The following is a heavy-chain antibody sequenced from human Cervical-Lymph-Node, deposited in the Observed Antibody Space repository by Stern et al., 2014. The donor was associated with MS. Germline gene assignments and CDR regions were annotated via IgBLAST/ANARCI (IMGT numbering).Heavy chain of an antibody. CDR1: GDSIRSYTHY. J-gene: IGHJ4*02. CDR3: AKHACTGAACPFDL. CDR2: VYYSGAT. V-gene: IGHV4-39*01. D-gene: IGHD2-8*02. Sequence: QVQLQESGPGLVKPSETLSLTCAVSGDSIRSYTHYWAWIRQPPGKGLEWIGRVYYSGATYYNPPLKSPVTISVNTSKNPSSLWLNSVTAADTAVYYCAKHACTGAACPFDLWGQGTLVTVSS.